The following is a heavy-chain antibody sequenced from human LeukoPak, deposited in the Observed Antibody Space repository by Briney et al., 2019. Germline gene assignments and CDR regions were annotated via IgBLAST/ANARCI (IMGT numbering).Heavy chain of an antibody. V-gene: IGHV3-23*01. CDR3: ARDYGNGGDYFDY. CDR1: GFTFSSYV. J-gene: IGHJ4*02. CDR2: ISGSGGDT. D-gene: IGHD7-27*01. Sequence: GGSLRLSCAASGFTFSSYVMTWVRQAPGRGLEWVSGISGSGGDTYYADSVKGRFTISRDNSKNTVYLQMNSLRAEDTAVYYCARDYGNGGDYFDYWGQGTLVTVSS.